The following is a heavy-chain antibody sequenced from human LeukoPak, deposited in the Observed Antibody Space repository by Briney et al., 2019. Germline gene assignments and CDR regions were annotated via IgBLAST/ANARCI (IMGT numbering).Heavy chain of an antibody. CDR2: INTDGSRT. D-gene: IGHD2-15*01. CDR3: ARESYCSGGSCYSGRAFDI. V-gene: IGHV3-74*01. J-gene: IGHJ3*02. Sequence: GALRLSCAASGFTFSSYDMHWVRQAPGKGLVWVSRINTDGSRTTYAESVKGRFTISRDSAKNTLYLQMNSLRAEDTAVYYCARESYCSGGSCYSGRAFDIWGQGTMVTVSS. CDR1: GFTFSSYD.